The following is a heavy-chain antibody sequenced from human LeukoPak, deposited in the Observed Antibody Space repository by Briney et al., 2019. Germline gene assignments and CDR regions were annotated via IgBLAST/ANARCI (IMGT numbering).Heavy chain of an antibody. Sequence: SETLSLTCTVSGGSISSYYWSWIRQPAGKGLEWIGRIYTSGSTNYNPSLKGRVTMSVDTSKNQFSLKLSSVAAADTAVYYCARGIDSTYHRVFDYWGQGTLVTVSS. CDR2: IYTSGST. D-gene: IGHD1-1*01. CDR3: ARGIDSTYHRVFDY. CDR1: GGSISSYY. V-gene: IGHV4-4*07. J-gene: IGHJ4*02.